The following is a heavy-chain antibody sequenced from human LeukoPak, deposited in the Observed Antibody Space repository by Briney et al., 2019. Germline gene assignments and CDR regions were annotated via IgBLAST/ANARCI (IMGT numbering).Heavy chain of an antibody. J-gene: IGHJ6*02. CDR3: AKGLGYSSSWPYYYYYGMDV. Sequence: GGSLRLSCAASGFTFSSYAMSWVRQAPGKGLEWVSALSGGGGSTYYADSVKGRFTISRDNSKNTLYLQMNSLRAEDTAVYYCAKGLGYSSSWPYYYYYGMDVWGQGTTVTVSS. D-gene: IGHD6-13*01. V-gene: IGHV3-23*01. CDR1: GFTFSSYA. CDR2: LSGGGGST.